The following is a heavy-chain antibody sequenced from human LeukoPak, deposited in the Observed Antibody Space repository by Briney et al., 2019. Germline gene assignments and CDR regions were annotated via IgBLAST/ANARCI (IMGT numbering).Heavy chain of an antibody. CDR3: ARTRDSSSWYVFDY. Sequence: SETLSLTCTVSGGSISSSSYSWGWIRQPPGRGLEWIGSIYYTGSTYYNPSLKSRVTMSVGTSKNQFSLKVRIVTAADTAVYYCARTRDSSSWYVFDYWGLGTLVTVSS. V-gene: IGHV4-39*01. J-gene: IGHJ4*02. CDR2: IYYTGST. CDR1: GGSISSSSYS. D-gene: IGHD6-13*01.